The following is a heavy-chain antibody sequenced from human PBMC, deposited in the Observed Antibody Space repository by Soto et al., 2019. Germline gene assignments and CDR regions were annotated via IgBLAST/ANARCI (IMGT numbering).Heavy chain of an antibody. Sequence: EVQLVESGGGLVQPGGSVRLSCAASGLIFSNYKMHWVRQARGKGLVWVSRISTDGSVTDYADSVKGRFTVSRDNAKNTLYLQMNSLRAEDTAVYYCARDTDGLHYWGQGTLVTVSS. CDR3: ARDTDGLHY. CDR1: GLIFSNYK. V-gene: IGHV3-74*01. J-gene: IGHJ4*02. CDR2: ISTDGSVT.